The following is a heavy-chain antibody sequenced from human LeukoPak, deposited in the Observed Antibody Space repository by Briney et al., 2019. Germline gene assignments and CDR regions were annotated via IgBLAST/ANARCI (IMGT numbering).Heavy chain of an antibody. CDR2: ISYDGSDK. D-gene: IGHD3-16*01. CDR1: GFTFSNYA. J-gene: IGHJ3*02. Sequence: GGSLRLSCAASGFTFSNYAMHWVRQAPGKGLEWVAIISYDGSDKYYADSVKGRFTISRDNAKNSLYLQMNSLSAEDTAIYYCARDPQGGAFDMWGQGTMVTVSP. CDR3: ARDPQGGAFDM. V-gene: IGHV3-30*03.